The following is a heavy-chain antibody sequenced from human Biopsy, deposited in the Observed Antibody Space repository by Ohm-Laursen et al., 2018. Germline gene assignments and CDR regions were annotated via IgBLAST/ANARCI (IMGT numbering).Heavy chain of an antibody. Sequence: SQTLSLTCTVSGGSLKNYYWSWIRQPAGKGLEWIGRVYTSGSTSYNPSLESRVTMSVVTSKNQFPLKVTSMTAADTALYYCARDYGLELGGLEAFDIWGQGTMVTVSS. CDR1: GGSLKNYY. V-gene: IGHV4-4*07. CDR2: VYTSGST. D-gene: IGHD1-7*01. J-gene: IGHJ3*02. CDR3: ARDYGLELGGLEAFDI.